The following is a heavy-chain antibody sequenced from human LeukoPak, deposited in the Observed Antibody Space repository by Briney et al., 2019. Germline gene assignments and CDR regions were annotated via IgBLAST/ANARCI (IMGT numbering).Heavy chain of an antibody. J-gene: IGHJ4*02. Sequence: SETLSLTCTFSGGSISSYYWIWIRQPPGKGLEWIGFIYYSGNTNYNPSLKSRVTISVDTSKNQFSLKLRSVTAADTAVYYCASFSYYDILTGYPFWGPFDYWGQGTLVTVSS. D-gene: IGHD3-9*01. CDR1: GGSISSYY. V-gene: IGHV4-59*01. CDR3: ASFSYYDILTGYPFWGPFDY. CDR2: IYYSGNT.